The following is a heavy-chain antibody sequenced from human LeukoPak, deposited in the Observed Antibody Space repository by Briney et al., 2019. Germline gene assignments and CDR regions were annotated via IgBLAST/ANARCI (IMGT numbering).Heavy chain of an antibody. V-gene: IGHV6-1*01. J-gene: IGHJ6*03. Sequence: SQTLSLTCAISGDSVSSNSAAWNWIRQSPSRGLEWLGRTYYRSKWYNDYAVSVKSRITINPDTSKNQFSLQLNSVTPEDTAVYYCARSVKTYYYDSSGYTYYYYYMDVWGKGTTVTVPS. D-gene: IGHD3-22*01. CDR1: GDSVSSNSAA. CDR3: ARSVKTYYYDSSGYTYYYYYMDV. CDR2: TYYRSKWYN.